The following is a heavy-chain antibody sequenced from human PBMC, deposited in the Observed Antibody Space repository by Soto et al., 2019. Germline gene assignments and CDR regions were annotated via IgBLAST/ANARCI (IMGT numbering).Heavy chain of an antibody. CDR2: IWYDGSNK. D-gene: IGHD6-19*01. V-gene: IGHV3-33*01. J-gene: IGHJ4*02. CDR3: ARSRALYSSGWYES. CDR1: GFTFSSYG. Sequence: GGSLRLSCAASGFTFSSYGMHWVRQAPGKGLEWVAVIWYDGSNKYYADSVKGRFTISRDNSKNTLYLQMNSLRAEDTAVYYCARSRALYSSGWYESWGQGTLVTVSS.